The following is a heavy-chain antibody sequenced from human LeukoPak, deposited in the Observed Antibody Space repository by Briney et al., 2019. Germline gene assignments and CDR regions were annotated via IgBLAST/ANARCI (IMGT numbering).Heavy chain of an antibody. CDR2: IVDSEKI. D-gene: IGHD5-18*01. CDR1: GASVSSGRYY. V-gene: IGHV4-31*03. J-gene: IGHJ5*02. Sequence: SQTLSLTCIVSGASVSSGRYYWSWIRQHPGKGLEWIAYIVDSEKIYYNPSLKSRLILSLNTSENQFSLNLSSMTAADTAVYFCASGYGSGWFDAWGQGTLVAVSS. CDR3: ASGYGSGWFDA.